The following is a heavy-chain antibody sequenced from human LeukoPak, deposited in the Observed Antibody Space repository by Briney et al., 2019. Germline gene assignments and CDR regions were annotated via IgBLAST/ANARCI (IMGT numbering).Heavy chain of an antibody. CDR2: INPDGRDT. V-gene: IGHV3-7*01. CDR1: GFTFNTYA. CDR3: TSWGDTTAEYFQR. D-gene: IGHD2-21*02. Sequence: GGSLRLSCAVSGFTFNTYAMSWVRQAPGKGLEWVAHINPDGRDTYYVDSVKGRFTISRDNAQNSMYLQMNSLRVEDTAVYYCTSWGDTTAEYFQRWGQGTLVTVSS. J-gene: IGHJ1*01.